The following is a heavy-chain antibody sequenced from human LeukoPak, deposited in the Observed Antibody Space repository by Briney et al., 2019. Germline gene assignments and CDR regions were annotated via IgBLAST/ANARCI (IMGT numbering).Heavy chain of an antibody. V-gene: IGHV3-30*01. D-gene: IGHD6-13*01. CDR2: ISYDESNK. CDR1: GFTFSSYA. CDR3: AREGIAAAGIYYMDV. Sequence: GGSLRLSCAASGFTFSSYAMHWVRQAPGKGLEWVAVISYDESNKYYADSVKGRFTISRDNSKNTLYLQMNSLRAEDTAVYYCAREGIAAAGIYYMDVWGKGTTVTVSS. J-gene: IGHJ6*03.